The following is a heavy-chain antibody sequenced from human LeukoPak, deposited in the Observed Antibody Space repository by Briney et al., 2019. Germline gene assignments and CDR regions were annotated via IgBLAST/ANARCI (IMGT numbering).Heavy chain of an antibody. CDR2: IYSGGST. J-gene: IGHJ4*02. Sequence: GGSLRLSCAASGFTVSSNYMSWVRQAPGKGLEWVSVIYSGGSTYYADSVKGRFTISRDNSKNTLYLQMNSLRAEDTAVYYCAKDSDYDFWSGYYPLGYWGQGTLVTVSS. CDR1: GFTVSSNY. D-gene: IGHD3-3*01. V-gene: IGHV3-53*01. CDR3: AKDSDYDFWSGYYPLGY.